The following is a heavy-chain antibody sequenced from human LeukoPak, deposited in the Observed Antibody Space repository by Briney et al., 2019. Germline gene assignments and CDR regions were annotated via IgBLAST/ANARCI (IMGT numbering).Heavy chain of an antibody. V-gene: IGHV3-23*01. CDR2: ISGSGGTT. J-gene: IGHJ3*02. Sequence: PGGSLRLSCAASGFTFSSYAMTWVRQAPGKGLEWVSVISGSGGTTYYTDSVKGRFTISRDNSKNTLYLQMNSLRAEDTAVYYCARDRVDSGYDSEFHRAEPDAFDIWGQGTMVTVSS. D-gene: IGHD5-12*01. CDR1: GFTFSSYA. CDR3: ARDRVDSGYDSEFHRAEPDAFDI.